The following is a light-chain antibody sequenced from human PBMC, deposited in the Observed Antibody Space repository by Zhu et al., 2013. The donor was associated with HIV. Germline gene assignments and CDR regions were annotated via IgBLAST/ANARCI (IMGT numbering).Light chain of an antibody. J-gene: IGKJ2*01. CDR2: DAS. CDR3: HQYDNLPYT. CDR1: QSIGSS. V-gene: IGKV1-33*01. Sequence: DIQMTQSPSILSASVGDRVIITCQASQSIGSSLAWFHQKPGKAPNLLIYDASNLETGVPSRFSGSGSGTYFTFTISSLQPEDIATYYCHQYDNLPYTFGQGTKLEIK.